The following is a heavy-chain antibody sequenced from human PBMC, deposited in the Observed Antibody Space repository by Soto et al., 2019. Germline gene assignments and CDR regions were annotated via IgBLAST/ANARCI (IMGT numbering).Heavy chain of an antibody. CDR1: GYTFTVYY. J-gene: IGHJ4*02. CDR3: ARDLAKGGGSAGFDY. D-gene: IGHD1-26*01. CDR2: INPKSGGT. Sequence: ASVKVSCKASGYTFTVYYMHWVRQAPGQGLEWMGWINPKSGGTMYPQKFQGKVTMTWDTSISTAYMALTRLRSDDTAVYYCARDLAKGGGSAGFDYWGQGTLVTVSS. V-gene: IGHV1-2*02.